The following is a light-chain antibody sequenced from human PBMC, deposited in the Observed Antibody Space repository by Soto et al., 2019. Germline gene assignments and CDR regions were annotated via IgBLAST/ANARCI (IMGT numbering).Light chain of an antibody. CDR3: LPYASSPLT. Sequence: ETVLTQSPGTLSLSPGERATLSCRASQNVAKSYLAWYQHKPGQGPRLLISGASSRATGIPDRFSGSGSGTDFTLTISRLEPEAFAVDYCLPYASSPLTFGGGTKVEI. V-gene: IGKV3-20*01. J-gene: IGKJ4*01. CDR2: GAS. CDR1: QNVAKSY.